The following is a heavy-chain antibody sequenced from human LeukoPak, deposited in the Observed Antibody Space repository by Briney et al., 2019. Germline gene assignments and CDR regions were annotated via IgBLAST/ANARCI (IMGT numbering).Heavy chain of an antibody. CDR3: ARDRQRGTFDY. V-gene: IGHV4-31*03. D-gene: IGHD3-10*01. CDR2: IYYSGST. CDR1: GGSISSGGYY. Sequence: PSETLSLTCTVSGGSISSGGYYWSWIRQHPGKGLEWIGYIYYSGSTYYNPSLKSRVTISVDTSKNQFSLKLSSVTAADTAVYYCARDRQRGTFDYWGQGTLVTVSS. J-gene: IGHJ4*02.